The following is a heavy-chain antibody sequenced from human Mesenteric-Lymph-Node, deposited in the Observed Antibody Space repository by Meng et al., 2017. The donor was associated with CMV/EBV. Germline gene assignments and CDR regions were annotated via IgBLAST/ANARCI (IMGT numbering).Heavy chain of an antibody. CDR3: ARGPYCSSTSCYTKHYYYYGMDV. CDR2: TYYRSKWYN. J-gene: IGHJ6*02. Sequence: SQILSLTCAISGDSVPSNRAAWNWIRQSPSRGLEWLGRTYYRSKWYNDYAVSVKSRITINPDTSKNQFSLQLNSVTPEDTAVYYCARGPYCSSTSCYTKHYYYYGMDVWGQGTTVTVSS. V-gene: IGHV6-1*01. CDR1: GDSVPSNRAA. D-gene: IGHD2-2*02.